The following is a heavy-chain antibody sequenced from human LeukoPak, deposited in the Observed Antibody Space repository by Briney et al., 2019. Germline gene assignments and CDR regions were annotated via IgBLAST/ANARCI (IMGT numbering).Heavy chain of an antibody. Sequence: GGSLRLSCAASGFTFSHYGIHWVRQAPGKGLEWVTTISYDGSNKYYADSVKGRFTISRDNSKNTLYLQMNSLRAEDTAVYYCAKDEYSSSPGYYYYMDVWGKGTTVTVSS. V-gene: IGHV3-30*18. CDR1: GFTFSHYG. D-gene: IGHD6-6*01. J-gene: IGHJ6*03. CDR2: ISYDGSNK. CDR3: AKDEYSSSPGYYYYMDV.